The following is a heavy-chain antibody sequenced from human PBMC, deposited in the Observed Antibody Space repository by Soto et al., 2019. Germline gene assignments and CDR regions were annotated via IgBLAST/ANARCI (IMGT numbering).Heavy chain of an antibody. J-gene: IGHJ6*02. Sequence: SVKVSCKASGGTFSSYAISWVRQAPGQGLEWMGGIIPIFGTANYAQKFQGRVTITADESTSTAYMELSSLRSEDTAVYYCAREWDPYYDFWIGPKPTSYYGMDVWGQGTTVTVSS. CDR3: AREWDPYYDFWIGPKPTSYYGMDV. CDR1: GGTFSSYA. CDR2: IIPIFGTA. D-gene: IGHD3-3*01. V-gene: IGHV1-69*13.